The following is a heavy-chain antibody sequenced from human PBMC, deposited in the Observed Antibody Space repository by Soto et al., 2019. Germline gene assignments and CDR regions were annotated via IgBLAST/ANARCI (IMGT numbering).Heavy chain of an antibody. CDR2: IYYSGST. V-gene: IGHV4-59*01. Sequence: PSETLSLTCTVSGGSISNYYWSWIRQPPGKGLEWIGYIYYSGSTNYNPSLKSRVTISVDTSKNQFSLKLSSVTAADTAVYYCTRDRKLEAGQYYYYMDVWGKGTTVTVSS. CDR3: TRDRKLEAGQYYYYMDV. D-gene: IGHD1-1*01. CDR1: GGSISNYY. J-gene: IGHJ6*03.